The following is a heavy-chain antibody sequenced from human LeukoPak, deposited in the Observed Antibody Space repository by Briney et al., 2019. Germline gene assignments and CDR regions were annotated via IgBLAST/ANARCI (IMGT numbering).Heavy chain of an antibody. CDR1: GGSISSSSYY. D-gene: IGHD1-26*01. CDR2: IYYSGST. V-gene: IGHV4-39*01. Sequence: PSETLSLTCAVSGGSISSSSYYWGWIRQPPGKGLEWIGSIYYSGSTYYNPSLKSRVTISVDTSKNQFSLKLSSVTAADTAVYYCARHDRILGNWGQGTLVTVSS. J-gene: IGHJ4*02. CDR3: ARHDRILGN.